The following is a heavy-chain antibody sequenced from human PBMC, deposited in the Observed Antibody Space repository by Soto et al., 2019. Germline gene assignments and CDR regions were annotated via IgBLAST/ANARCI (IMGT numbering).Heavy chain of an antibody. D-gene: IGHD2-2*01. CDR2: IHHSCNT. J-gene: IGHJ5*02. CDR1: GGSIVSPTDH. Sequence: QLQLQESGPGLVKPSETLSLTCTGSGGSIVSPTDHWGWIRQPPRKGLEWIATIHHSCNTYYNPSLTSPVTIFIDTSKNQFSLKFRSVTAADTSVFYCARQCPSSLWDGGWFDPWGQGMLVTVSS. V-gene: IGHV4-39*01. CDR3: ARQCPSSLWDGGWFDP.